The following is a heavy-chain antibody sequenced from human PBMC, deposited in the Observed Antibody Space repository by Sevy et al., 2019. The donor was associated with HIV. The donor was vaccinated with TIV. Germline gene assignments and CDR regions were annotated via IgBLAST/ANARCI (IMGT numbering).Heavy chain of an antibody. J-gene: IGHJ4*02. CDR3: TRWKAAQSIFDY. D-gene: IGHD6-13*01. V-gene: IGHV3-49*04. CDR1: GFTFGDYC. CDR2: LKSDVYGGTV. Sequence: PGGSLRLSCTASGFTFGDYCMSWVRQAPGKGLEWVAFLKSDVYGGTVDNAASVRGRFVISRDDSKTIAYLQMNDLKTEDTGVYYCTRWKAAQSIFDYWGQGALVTVSS.